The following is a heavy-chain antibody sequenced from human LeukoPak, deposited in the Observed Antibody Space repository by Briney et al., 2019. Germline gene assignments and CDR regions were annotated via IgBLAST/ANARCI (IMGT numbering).Heavy chain of an antibody. CDR2: IYYSGST. D-gene: IGHD3-3*01. Sequence: SETLSLTCTVSGGSISSYYWSWIRQPPGKGLEWIGYIYYSGSTNYNPSLKSRVTISVDTSKNQFSLKLSSVTAADTAVYYCARDGRVRYDFWSGSPQNNWFDPWGQGTLVTVSS. J-gene: IGHJ5*02. V-gene: IGHV4-59*01. CDR1: GGSISSYY. CDR3: ARDGRVRYDFWSGSPQNNWFDP.